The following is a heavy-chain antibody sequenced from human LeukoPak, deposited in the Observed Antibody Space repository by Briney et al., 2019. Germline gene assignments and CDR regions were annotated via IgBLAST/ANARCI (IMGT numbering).Heavy chain of an antibody. CDR3: AKGGYASCFDP. Sequence: PGGSLRLSCEASGFTFSEHSMSWVRQAPGKGLEWVSTIKRDGSNTYYTDSVEGRFTISRDNSKNTLYLEMNTLRAEDTAVYYCAKGGYASCFDPWGEGTQVTVS. V-gene: IGHV3-23*05. CDR2: IKRDGSNT. CDR1: GFTFSEHS. J-gene: IGHJ5*02. D-gene: IGHD2-15*01.